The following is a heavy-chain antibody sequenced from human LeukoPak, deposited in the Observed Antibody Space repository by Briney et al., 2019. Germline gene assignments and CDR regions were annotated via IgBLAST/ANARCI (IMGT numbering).Heavy chain of an antibody. CDR2: LYTSGST. V-gene: IGHV4-4*07. J-gene: IGHJ4*02. CDR3: ATGESLDY. CDR1: GTSISSHY. Sequence: PSETLSLTCTVSGTSISSHYWSWIRQPAGKGLEWIGRLYTSGSTKYNPSLKNRVSMSVDTSKNEFSLKLSSVTAADTAVYFCATGESLDYWGQGTLVTVSS. D-gene: IGHD1-14*01.